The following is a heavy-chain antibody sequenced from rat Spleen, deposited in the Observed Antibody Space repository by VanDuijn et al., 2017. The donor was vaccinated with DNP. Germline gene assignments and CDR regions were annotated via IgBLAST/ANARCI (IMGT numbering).Heavy chain of an antibody. CDR3: ATRGVGARYYWHFDF. D-gene: IGHD5-1*01. CDR2: INTDGGST. V-gene: IGHV5-25*01. J-gene: IGHJ1*01. Sequence: EVQLVGSGGDLVQPGRSLKLSCAASGFTFSNYYMAWVRQAPTKGLEWVASINTDGGSTYYPDSVKGRFTVSRDNAENTVYLQMDSLRSEDSATYYCATRGVGARYYWHFDFWGPGTMVTVSS. CDR1: GFTFSNYY.